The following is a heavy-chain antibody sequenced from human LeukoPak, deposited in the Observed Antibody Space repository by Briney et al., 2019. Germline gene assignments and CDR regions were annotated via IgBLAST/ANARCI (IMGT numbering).Heavy chain of an antibody. V-gene: IGHV3-30*02. D-gene: IGHD5-18*01. CDR1: GFTFSSYG. Sequence: PGGSLRPSCAASGFTFSSYGMHWVRQAPGKGLEWVAFIRYDGTNKYYADSVKGRFTISRDNSKNTMYPQMNSLRAEDTAVYFCATGRDTAMVRLDYWGQGTLVTVSS. J-gene: IGHJ4*02. CDR3: ATGRDTAMVRLDY. CDR2: IRYDGTNK.